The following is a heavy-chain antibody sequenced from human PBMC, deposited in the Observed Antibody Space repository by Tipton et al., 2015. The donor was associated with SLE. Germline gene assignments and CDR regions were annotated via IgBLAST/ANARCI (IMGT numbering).Heavy chain of an antibody. CDR2: MNPSGNT. Sequence: QLVQSGPEVKQPGASVKVSCKASGFTLTDYDITWVRQTTPGQGLEWMGWMNPSGNTNYEEKFQGRVTMTRDTSINTAYMELSSLRSEDTAVYFCARETTQTRDGLDVWGQGTTVIVSS. CDR1: GFTLTDYD. D-gene: IGHD1-1*01. CDR3: ARETTQTRDGLDV. V-gene: IGHV1-8*01. J-gene: IGHJ6*02.